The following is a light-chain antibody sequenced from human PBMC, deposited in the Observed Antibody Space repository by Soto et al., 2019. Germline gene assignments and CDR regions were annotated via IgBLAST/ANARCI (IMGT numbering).Light chain of an antibody. J-gene: IGLJ1*01. CDR1: SSDVGSYNL. Sequence: QSVLTQPASVSGSPGQSITISCTGTSSDVGSYNLVSWFQQLPGKVPKLIIYEGTKRPSGVSDRFSGSKSGYTASLTISGLQAEDAADYYCSSYTSDSSYVFGSGIKVTVL. CDR3: SSYTSDSSYV. V-gene: IGLV2-14*02. CDR2: EGT.